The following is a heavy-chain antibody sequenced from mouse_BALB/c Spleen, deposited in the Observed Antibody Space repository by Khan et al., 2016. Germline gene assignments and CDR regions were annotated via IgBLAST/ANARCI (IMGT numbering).Heavy chain of an antibody. D-gene: IGHD1-1*01. J-gene: IGHJ3*01. CDR3: TRHYYGSSFWFAY. CDR2: INSAGNDT. CDR1: EYEFPSHD. Sequence: EVELVESGGGLVQPGESLKLSCESNEYEFPSHDMSWVRKTPEKRLELVAAINSAGNDTYYPDTMERRFIISRDNTKKTRYLQINRLRSENTALYYCTRHYYGSSFWFAYWGQGTLVTVSA. V-gene: IGHV5-2*01.